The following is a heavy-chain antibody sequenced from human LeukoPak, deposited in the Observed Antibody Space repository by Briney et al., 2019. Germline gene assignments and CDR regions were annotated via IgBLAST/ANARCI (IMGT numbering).Heavy chain of an antibody. V-gene: IGHV3-48*01. J-gene: IGHJ4*02. CDR3: ARSSSAYYYEFDY. Sequence: GGSLRLSCAASGFTFSDYNMYWVRQAPGKGLESVSFIGTTSSTMYYADSVKGRFTIARDNSKNTVYLQMNSLRAEDTAVYYCARSSSAYYYEFDYWGQGTLVTVSS. CDR2: IGTTSSTM. CDR1: GFTFSDYN. D-gene: IGHD3-22*01.